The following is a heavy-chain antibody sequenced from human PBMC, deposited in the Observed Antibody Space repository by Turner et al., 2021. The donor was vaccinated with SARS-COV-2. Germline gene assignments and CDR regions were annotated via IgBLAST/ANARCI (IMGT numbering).Heavy chain of an antibody. J-gene: IGHJ4*02. CDR1: GGSFNSDF. V-gene: IGHV4-59*08. Sequence: QVQLQESGPVLVRPSETLSRGCTVSGGSFNSDFWSWIRQPPGKRLERIGYIYSSGSTYYNPSLKSRVTISVDTSKIQFSLKLSSVTAADTAVYYCARVLVLRRAYFDYWGQGTLVTVSS. D-gene: IGHD2-8*01. CDR2: IYSSGST. CDR3: ARVLVLRRAYFDY.